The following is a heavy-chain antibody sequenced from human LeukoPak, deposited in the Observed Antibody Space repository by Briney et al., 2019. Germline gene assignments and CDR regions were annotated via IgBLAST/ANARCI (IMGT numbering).Heavy chain of an antibody. J-gene: IGHJ4*02. D-gene: IGHD2-2*01. CDR2: ISSSSSYI. Sequence: GGSLRLSCAASGFTFSSYSMNWVRQAPGKGLEWVSSISSSSSYIYYADSVKGRFTISRDNAKNSLYLQMNSLRAEDTAVYYCARSGGDCSSTSCLHYWGQGTLVNVSS. CDR1: GFTFSSYS. CDR3: ARSGGDCSSTSCLHY. V-gene: IGHV3-21*01.